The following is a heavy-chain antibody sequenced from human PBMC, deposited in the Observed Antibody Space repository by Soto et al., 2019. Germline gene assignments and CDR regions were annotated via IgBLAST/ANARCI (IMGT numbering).Heavy chain of an antibody. CDR2: IIPIFGTA. J-gene: IGHJ4*02. CDR1: GGTFSSYA. CDR3: AREGVPTGWAPYYFDY. V-gene: IGHV1-69*01. D-gene: IGHD1-1*01. Sequence: QVQLVQSGAEVKKPGSSVKVSCKASGGTFSSYAISWVRQAPGQGLEWMGGIIPIFGTANYAQKFQGRVTITADESTGTAYMELSSLRSEDTAVYYCAREGVPTGWAPYYFDYWGQGTLVTVSS.